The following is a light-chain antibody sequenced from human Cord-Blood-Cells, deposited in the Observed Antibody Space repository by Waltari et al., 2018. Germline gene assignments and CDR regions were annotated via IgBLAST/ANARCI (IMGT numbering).Light chain of an antibody. CDR3: MQALHTPLT. Sequence: DIVMTQSPLSLPVTPAEPASISCRSSQSLLHSNGYNYLDWYLQKPGQSPQLLIYLGSNRASGVPDRFSGSGSGTDFTLKISRVEAEDVGVYYCMQALHTPLTFGGGTKVEIK. V-gene: IGKV2-28*01. J-gene: IGKJ4*01. CDR2: LGS. CDR1: QSLLHSNGYNY.